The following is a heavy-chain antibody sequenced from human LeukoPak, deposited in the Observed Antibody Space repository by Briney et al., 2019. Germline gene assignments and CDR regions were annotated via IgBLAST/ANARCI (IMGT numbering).Heavy chain of an antibody. V-gene: IGHV4-31*03. CDR3: ARAESDLRYFDYAYFDY. D-gene: IGHD3-9*01. Sequence: SQTLSLTCTVSGGSISSGGYYWSWIRQHPGKGLEWIGYIYYSGSTYYNPSLKSRVTISVDTSKNQFSLKLSSVTAADTAVYYCARAESDLRYFDYAYFDYWGQGTLVTVSS. CDR2: IYYSGST. CDR1: GGSISSGGYY. J-gene: IGHJ4*02.